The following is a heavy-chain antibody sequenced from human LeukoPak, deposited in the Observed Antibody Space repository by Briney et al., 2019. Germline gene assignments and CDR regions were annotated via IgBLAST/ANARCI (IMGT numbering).Heavy chain of an antibody. CDR1: GFNFRDYW. CDR2: INEDGSEK. Sequence: GGSLRLSCAVSGFNFRDYWMSWVRQAPGKGLEWVANINEDGSEKYYVDSVKGRVTTSRDNAKNSLFLQMNSLRVEDTAVYYCVRTHLVRGVIRNYYYGMDVWGQGTTVIVSS. J-gene: IGHJ6*02. CDR3: VRTHLVRGVIRNYYYGMDV. D-gene: IGHD3-10*01. V-gene: IGHV3-7*01.